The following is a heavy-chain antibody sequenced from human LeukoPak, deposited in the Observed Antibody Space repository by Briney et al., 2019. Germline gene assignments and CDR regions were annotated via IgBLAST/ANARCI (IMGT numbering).Heavy chain of an antibody. Sequence: VASVKVSCKVSGYTLTELSMHWVRQAPGKGLEWMGGFDPEDGETIYAQKFQGRVTMTTDTSTSTAYMELRSLTSDDTAVYFCARGGSSWSAEYFQHWGQGTLVTVSS. CDR2: FDPEDGET. V-gene: IGHV1-24*01. CDR3: ARGGSSWSAEYFQH. D-gene: IGHD6-13*01. CDR1: GYTLTELS. J-gene: IGHJ1*01.